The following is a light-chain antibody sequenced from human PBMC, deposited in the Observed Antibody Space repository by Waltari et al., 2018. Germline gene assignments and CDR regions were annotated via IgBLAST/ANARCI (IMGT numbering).Light chain of an antibody. CDR1: QSVSRT. J-gene: IGKJ1*01. Sequence: EIVLTQSPGTLSLSPGDRATLSCRGSQSVSRTLAGYQQKPGQAPSLLIYVASIRATGVPVRFSGSGSGTDFSLTISRLEPEDFAVYYCQHYVTLPVTFGQGTKVEIK. CDR3: QHYVTLPVT. V-gene: IGKV3-20*01. CDR2: VAS.